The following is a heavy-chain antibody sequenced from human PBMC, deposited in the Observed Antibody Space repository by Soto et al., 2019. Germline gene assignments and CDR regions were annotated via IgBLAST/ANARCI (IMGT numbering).Heavy chain of an antibody. D-gene: IGHD3-16*01. J-gene: IGHJ6*02. Sequence: QVQLVQSGDEVKKPGASVKVSCKASGYIFVNYGIAWVRQAPGQGLEWMGWISPYTGNTHSATKIRGRITMTTETSTSTAYMGLGSLTSDDTAVYYCVLVDNYVTPTPQDVWGQGTTVTVSS. CDR1: GYIFVNYG. CDR2: ISPYTGNT. CDR3: VLVDNYVTPTPQDV. V-gene: IGHV1-18*01.